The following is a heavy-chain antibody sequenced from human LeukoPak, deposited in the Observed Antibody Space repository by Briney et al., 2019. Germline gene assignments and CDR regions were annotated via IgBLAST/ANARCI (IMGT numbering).Heavy chain of an antibody. V-gene: IGHV6-1*01. CDR1: GDSVSSNSAA. CDR3: ARDLVGIRLHYFDY. D-gene: IGHD1-26*01. Sequence: SQTLSLTCAISGDSVSSNSAAWNWIRQSPSRGLEWLGRTYYRSKWYNDYAVSVKSRVTINPDTSKNQFSLQLNSVSLEDTAVYYCARDLVGIRLHYFDYWGQGILVTVSS. CDR2: TYYRSKWYN. J-gene: IGHJ4*02.